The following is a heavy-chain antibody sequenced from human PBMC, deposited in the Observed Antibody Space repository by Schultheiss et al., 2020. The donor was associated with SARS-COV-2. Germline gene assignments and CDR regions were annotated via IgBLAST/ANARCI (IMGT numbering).Heavy chain of an antibody. J-gene: IGHJ4*02. CDR3: ARSGSGGWLNPFHS. CDR1: GFTFSSYA. CDR2: ISYDGSNK. Sequence: GESLKISCAASGFTFSSYAMHWVRQAPGKGLEWVAVISYDGSNKYYADSVKGRFTISRDNSKNTLYLQMNSLRADDTAVYYCARSGSGGWLNPFHSWGQGILVTVSS. V-gene: IGHV3-30*04. D-gene: IGHD6-19*01.